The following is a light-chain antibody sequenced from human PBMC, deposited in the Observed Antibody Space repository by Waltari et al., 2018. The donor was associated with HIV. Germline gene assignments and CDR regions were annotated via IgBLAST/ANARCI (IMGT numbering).Light chain of an antibody. CDR2: AAS. CDR3: QQSHSMPYT. CDR1: QSITNF. V-gene: IGKV1-39*01. Sequence: GDRVTITCRASQSITNFLNWYQQKPGKAPNLLIYAASSLQSGVPSRFSGSGSETDFTLTISSLQPEDSATYYCQQSHSMPYTFGQGTTLEI. J-gene: IGKJ2*01.